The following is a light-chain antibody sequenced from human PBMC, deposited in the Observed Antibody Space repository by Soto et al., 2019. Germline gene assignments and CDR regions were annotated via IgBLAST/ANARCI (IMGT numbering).Light chain of an antibody. CDR3: SSYAGKEP. CDR2: DVT. J-gene: IGLJ2*01. Sequence: QSVLTQPPSASGSLGQSITISCTGSSSSIGGNKYVSWYQQHPGKAPKLMIYDVTERPSGVPDRFSGSKSGNTASLTVSGLQVEDEADYYCSSYAGKEPFGGGTKLTVL. V-gene: IGLV2-8*01. CDR1: SSSIGGNKY.